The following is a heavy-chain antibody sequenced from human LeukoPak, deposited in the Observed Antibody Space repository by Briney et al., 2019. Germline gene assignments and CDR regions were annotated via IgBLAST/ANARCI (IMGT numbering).Heavy chain of an antibody. J-gene: IGHJ3*02. CDR2: FDPEDGET. CDR3: ATATGQYGGHGPLDAFDI. CDR1: GYTLTELS. V-gene: IGHV1-24*01. Sequence: GASVKVSCKVSGYTLTELSMHWVRQAPGKGLEWMGGFDPEDGETIYAQKFQGRVTMTEDTSTDTAYMELSSLRSEDTAVYYCATATGQYGGHGPLDAFDIWGQGTMVTVSS. D-gene: IGHD4-23*01.